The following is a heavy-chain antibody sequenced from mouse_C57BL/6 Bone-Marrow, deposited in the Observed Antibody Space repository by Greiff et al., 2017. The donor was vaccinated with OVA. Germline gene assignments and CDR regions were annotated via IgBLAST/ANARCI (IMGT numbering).Heavy chain of an antibody. D-gene: IGHD2-1*01. J-gene: IGHJ4*01. CDR3: ARRGNYGGAMDY. CDR2: ISSGGSYT. Sequence: EVKVVESGGDLVKPGGSLKLSCAASGFTFSSYGMSWVRQTPDKRLEWVATISSGGSYTYYPDSVKGRFTIARDNAKNTLYLQMSSLKSEDTAMYDCARRGNYGGAMDYWGQGTSVTVSS. V-gene: IGHV5-6*02. CDR1: GFTFSSYG.